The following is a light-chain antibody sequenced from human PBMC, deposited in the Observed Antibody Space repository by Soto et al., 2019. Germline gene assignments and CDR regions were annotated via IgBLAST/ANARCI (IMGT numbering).Light chain of an antibody. J-gene: IGLJ2*01. Sequence: QSALTQPASVPASPGQSITISCTGTSSDVGGYNYVSWYQQHPGKAPKLMIYEVSNRPSGVSDRFSGSKSGNTASLTISGLQAEDEADYYCRSYTSRSTVVFGGGTKLTVX. CDR2: EVS. CDR1: SSDVGGYNY. V-gene: IGLV2-14*01. CDR3: RSYTSRSTVV.